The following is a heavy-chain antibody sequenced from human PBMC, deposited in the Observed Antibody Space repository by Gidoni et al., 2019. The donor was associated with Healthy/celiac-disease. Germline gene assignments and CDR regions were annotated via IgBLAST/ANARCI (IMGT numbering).Heavy chain of an antibody. CDR2: INHSGST. D-gene: IGHD3-22*01. CDR1: GGSLSGYY. CDR3: ARGGIGFYYDSSGYYYDY. V-gene: IGHV4-34*01. J-gene: IGHJ4*02. Sequence: QVQLQQWGAGLLKPSETLSLTCAVYGGSLSGYYWSWIRQPPGKGLEWIGEINHSGSTNYNPSLKSRVTISVDTSKNQFSLKLSSVTAADTAVYYCARGGIGFYYDSSGYYYDYWGQGTLVTVSS.